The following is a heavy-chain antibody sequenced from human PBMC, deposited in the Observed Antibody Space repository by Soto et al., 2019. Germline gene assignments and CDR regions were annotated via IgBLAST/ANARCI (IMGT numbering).Heavy chain of an antibody. D-gene: IGHD5-12*01. J-gene: IGHJ4*02. CDR1: GDSISSGGYS. CDR3: ARVPYSGYDAYYFDY. CDR2: IYHSGST. V-gene: IGHV4-30-2*01. Sequence: QLQXXXXXSGLVKPSQTLSLTCAVSGDSISSGGYSWSWIRQPPGKGLEWIGYIYHSGSTHYNPSLKSRITISADRSKNQFSLKLSSVTAAATAVYYCARVPYSGYDAYYFDYWGQGTLVTVSS.